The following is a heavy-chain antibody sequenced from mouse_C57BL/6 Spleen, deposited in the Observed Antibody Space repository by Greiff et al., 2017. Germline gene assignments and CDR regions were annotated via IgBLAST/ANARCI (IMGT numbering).Heavy chain of an antibody. CDR3: ARFGTVVETSFDY. CDR1: GFSLSTFGMG. J-gene: IGHJ2*01. Sequence: QVQLKESGPGILQPSQTLSLTCSFSGFSLSTFGMGLGWLRPPPGKGLEWLAHIWWDDDKYYNPALKRRLTISKDTSKDQVVLKIANVETAETATYYCARFGTVVETSFDYWGQGTTVTVSS. CDR2: IWWDDDK. D-gene: IGHD1-1*01. V-gene: IGHV8-8*01.